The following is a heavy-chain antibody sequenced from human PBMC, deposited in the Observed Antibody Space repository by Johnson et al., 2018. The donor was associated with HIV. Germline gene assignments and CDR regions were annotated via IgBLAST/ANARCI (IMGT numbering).Heavy chain of an antibody. J-gene: IGHJ3*02. CDR3: ARGVGSGWYFEIGDDAFDI. V-gene: IGHV3-66*01. Sequence: EVQLVESGGGLVQPGGSLRLSCASGFTVSTNYMSWVRQAPGKGLEWVSAIYSGDTTYYADSVKGRFTISRDNSKNTLYLQMNSLRAEDTAVYYCARGVGSGWYFEIGDDAFDIWGQGTMVTVSS. D-gene: IGHD6-19*01. CDR2: IYSGDTT. CDR1: GFTVSTNY.